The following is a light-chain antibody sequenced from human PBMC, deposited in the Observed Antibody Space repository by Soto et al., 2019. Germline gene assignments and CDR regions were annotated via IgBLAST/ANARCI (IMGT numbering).Light chain of an antibody. CDR1: QSISSW. CDR3: QQYNFFSYT. Sequence: DIQMTQSPSTLSASVGDRVTITCRASQSISSWLAWYQQKPGKAPKLLIYQASSLESGAPSRFSGSGSGTEFTLTISSLHPDDFATYYCQQYNFFSYTFGQGTKLEIK. V-gene: IGKV1-5*03. CDR2: QAS. J-gene: IGKJ2*01.